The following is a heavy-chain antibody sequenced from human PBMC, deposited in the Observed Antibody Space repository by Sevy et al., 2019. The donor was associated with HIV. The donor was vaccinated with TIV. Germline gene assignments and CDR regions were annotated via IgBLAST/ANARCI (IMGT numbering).Heavy chain of an antibody. V-gene: IGHV3-48*03. D-gene: IGHD4-17*01. Sequence: GSLRLSCTASGFTFSSYEMNWVRQAPGKGLEWVSYISNSGSTIHYSESVKGRFTISRDNAKNSLYLQMNSLRAEDTAVYYCARDLPPSATTVPHFDYWGRGTLVTVSS. CDR1: GFTFSSYE. CDR2: ISNSGSTI. CDR3: ARDLPPSATTVPHFDY. J-gene: IGHJ4*02.